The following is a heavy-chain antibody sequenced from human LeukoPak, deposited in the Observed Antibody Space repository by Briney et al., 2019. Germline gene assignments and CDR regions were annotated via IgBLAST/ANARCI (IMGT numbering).Heavy chain of an antibody. Sequence: GESLKISCAASGFTFSSYAMSWVRQAPGKGLEWVSAISGSGGSTYYADSVKGRFTISRDNSKNTLYLQMNSLRAEDTAVYYCAKASGIAAAEDYWGQGTLVTVSS. V-gene: IGHV3-23*01. CDR3: AKASGIAAAEDY. J-gene: IGHJ4*02. CDR1: GFTFSSYA. CDR2: ISGSGGST. D-gene: IGHD6-13*01.